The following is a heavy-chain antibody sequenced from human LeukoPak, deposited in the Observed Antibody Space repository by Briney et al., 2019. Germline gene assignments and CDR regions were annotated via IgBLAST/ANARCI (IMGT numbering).Heavy chain of an antibody. J-gene: IGHJ4*02. Sequence: PGGSLRLSCAASGFTFSSYSMNWVRQAPGKGLEWVSSISSSSTFIYYADSVKGRFTISRDNSRNTLYLQMNSLRAEDTAVYYCAKAIFGVVIDYFDYWGQGTLVTVSS. CDR2: ISSSSTFI. CDR3: AKAIFGVVIDYFDY. CDR1: GFTFSSYS. V-gene: IGHV3-21*04. D-gene: IGHD3-3*01.